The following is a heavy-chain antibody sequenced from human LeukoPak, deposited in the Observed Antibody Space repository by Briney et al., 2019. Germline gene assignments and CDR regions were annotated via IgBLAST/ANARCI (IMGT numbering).Heavy chain of an antibody. D-gene: IGHD6-19*01. CDR1: GYTFTSYA. CDR2: INPGNGNT. Sequence: RASVKVSCKASGYTFTSYAMHWVRQAPGQRLEWMGWINPGNGNTKYSQEFQGRVTISRDTSASTAYMELSSLRSEDMAVYYCARRGIGSGWIDFDYWGQGTLVTVSS. V-gene: IGHV1-3*03. CDR3: ARRGIGSGWIDFDY. J-gene: IGHJ4*02.